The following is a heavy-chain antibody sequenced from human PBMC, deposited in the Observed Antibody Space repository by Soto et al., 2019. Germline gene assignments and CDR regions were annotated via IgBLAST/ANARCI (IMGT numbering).Heavy chain of an antibody. CDR1: GYSFTSYW. D-gene: IGHD6-6*01. CDR2: IDPSDSYT. V-gene: IGHV5-10-1*01. CDR3: ARHDAYSSSHYYYGMDV. J-gene: IGHJ6*02. Sequence: GESLKISCKGSGYSFTSYWISWVRQMPGKGLEWMGRIDPSDSYTNYSPSFQGHVTISADKSISTAYLQWSSLKASDTAMYYCARHDAYSSSHYYYGMDVWGQGTTVTVS.